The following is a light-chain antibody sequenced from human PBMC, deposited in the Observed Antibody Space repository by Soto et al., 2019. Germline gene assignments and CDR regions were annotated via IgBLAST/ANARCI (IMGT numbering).Light chain of an antibody. Sequence: DIQITHSPSARAASVGDRVPITCRASLPISNYLTWYQQKPGKIPNLLIYAASTLQAGVPSRFSGSGSGTDFTLTISSLQPEDVAAYYCQKYNSAPLTFGGGNKGDIK. V-gene: IGKV1-27*01. CDR2: AAS. CDR3: QKYNSAPLT. J-gene: IGKJ4*01. CDR1: LPISNY.